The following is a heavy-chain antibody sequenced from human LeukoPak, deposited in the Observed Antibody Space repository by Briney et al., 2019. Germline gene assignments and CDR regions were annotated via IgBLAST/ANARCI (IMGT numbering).Heavy chain of an antibody. CDR1: GGSFSGYY. V-gene: IGHV4-34*01. CDR3: ARYKTGDPSFDY. Sequence: SETLSLTCAVYGGSFSGYYWSWIRQPPGKGLEWIGEINHSGSTNYNPSLKSRVTISVDTSKNQFSLKLSSVTAPDTAVYYCARYKTGDPSFDYWGQGTLVTVSS. D-gene: IGHD7-27*01. J-gene: IGHJ4*02. CDR2: INHSGST.